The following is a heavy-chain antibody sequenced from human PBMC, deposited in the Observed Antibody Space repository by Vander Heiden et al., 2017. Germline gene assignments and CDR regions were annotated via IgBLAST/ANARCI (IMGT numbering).Heavy chain of an antibody. CDR3: ARGMRARYYYGMDV. J-gene: IGHJ6*02. CDR2: IWYDGSNK. CDR1: GFTFSSYG. V-gene: IGHV3-33*01. Sequence: QVQLVESGGGVVQPGRSLRLSCAASGFTFSSYGMHWVRQAPGKGLEWVAVIWYDGSNKYYADSVKGRFTISRDNSKNTLYLQMNSLRAEDTAVYYCARGMRARYYYGMDVWGQGTTVTVSS.